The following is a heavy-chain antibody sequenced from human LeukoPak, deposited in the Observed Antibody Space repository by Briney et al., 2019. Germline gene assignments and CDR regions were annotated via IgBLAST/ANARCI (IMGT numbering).Heavy chain of an antibody. Sequence: ASVKVSCKASGYTFTGYGISWVRQAPGQGLEWMGWISAYNGNTNYAQKLQGRVTMTTDTSTSTAYMELRSLRSDDTAVYYCARDGGGVRSYYYDSSGYYYGTHHFDYWGQGTLVTVSS. D-gene: IGHD3-22*01. CDR3: ARDGGGVRSYYYDSSGYYYGTHHFDY. CDR2: ISAYNGNT. CDR1: GYTFTGYG. V-gene: IGHV1-18*01. J-gene: IGHJ4*02.